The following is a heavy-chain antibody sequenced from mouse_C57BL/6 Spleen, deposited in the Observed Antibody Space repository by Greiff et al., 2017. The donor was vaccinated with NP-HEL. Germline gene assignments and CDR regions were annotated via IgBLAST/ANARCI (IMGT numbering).Heavy chain of an antibody. CDR2: IYPGDGDT. V-gene: IGHV1-82*01. J-gene: IGHJ4*01. CDR3: ARRYYDYDGYYAMDY. D-gene: IGHD2-4*01. Sequence: QVQLKQSGPELVKPGASVKISCKASGYAFSSSWMNWVKQRPGKGLEWIGRIYPGDGDTNYNGKFKGKATLTADKSSSTAYMQLSSLTSEDSAVYFCARRYYDYDGYYAMDYWGQGTSVTVSS. CDR1: GYAFSSSW.